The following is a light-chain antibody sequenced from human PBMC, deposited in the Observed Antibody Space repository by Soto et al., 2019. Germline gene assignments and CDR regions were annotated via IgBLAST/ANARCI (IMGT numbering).Light chain of an antibody. CDR1: SSNIGSNT. V-gene: IGLV1-44*01. J-gene: IGLJ1*01. CDR2: SNN. CDR3: AAWDDSLNGL. Sequence: QSVLTQPPSVSGTPGQRVTISCSGSSSNIGSNTVNLYQQLPGTAPKLLIYSNNQRPSGVPDRFSGSKSGTSASLAISGLQSEDEADYYCAAWDDSLNGLFGTGTKVTVL.